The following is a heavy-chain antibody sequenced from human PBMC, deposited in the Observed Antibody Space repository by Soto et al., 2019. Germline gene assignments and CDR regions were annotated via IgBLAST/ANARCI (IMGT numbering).Heavy chain of an antibody. CDR2: IRSKAYGGTT. D-gene: IGHD6-19*01. CDR3: TRATSLAGYYYLDV. V-gene: IGHV3-49*03. J-gene: IGHJ6*03. Sequence: PGGCLRLSCTASGFIFGDSAMTWFRQAPGKGLEWVAFIRSKAYGGTTEHAASVKGRFTMSRDDSKSIAYLQMNSLNTEDTAVYYCTRATSLAGYYYLDVWGKGTTVTVSS. CDR1: GFIFGDSA.